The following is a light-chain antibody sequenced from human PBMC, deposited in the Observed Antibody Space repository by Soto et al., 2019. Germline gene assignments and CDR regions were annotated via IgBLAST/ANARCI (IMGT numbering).Light chain of an antibody. V-gene: IGKV1-39*01. Sequence: DIQMTQSPSSLSAAVGDRVTIPCRASQNISNYLNWYQQRPGKAPNLLIYAASRLRTGVPSRFGGGGSGTDFTLTITSLQVEDFATYYCQQGYTTPGTFGGRTKADI. CDR1: QNISNY. CDR3: QQGYTTPGT. J-gene: IGKJ4*01. CDR2: AAS.